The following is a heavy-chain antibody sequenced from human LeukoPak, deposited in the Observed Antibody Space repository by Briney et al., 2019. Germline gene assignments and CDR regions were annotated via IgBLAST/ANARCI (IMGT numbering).Heavy chain of an antibody. CDR2: IYYSGST. Sequence: SQTLSLTCTVSGGSISSSSYYWGWIRQPPGKGLEWIGSIYYSGSTYYNPSLKSRVTISVDTFKNQFSLKLSSVTAADTAVYYCARHEMRYFSFDYWGQGTLVTVSS. D-gene: IGHD3-9*01. CDR3: ARHEMRYFSFDY. J-gene: IGHJ4*02. V-gene: IGHV4-39*01. CDR1: GGSISSSSYY.